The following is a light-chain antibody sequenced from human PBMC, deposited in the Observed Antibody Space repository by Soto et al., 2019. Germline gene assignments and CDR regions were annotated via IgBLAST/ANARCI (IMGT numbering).Light chain of an antibody. CDR2: TVS. V-gene: IGKV2-40*01. Sequence: EIVMTQTPLSLPVTPGEPASISCRSSQSLLDSDDGDTYLDWFLQKPGQSPQLLIYTVSYRASGVPDRFSGSGSGTDFTLTISRVEAEDVGVYYCMRRIESTTFGQGTRLEIK. J-gene: IGKJ5*01. CDR1: QSLLDSDDGDTY. CDR3: MRRIESTT.